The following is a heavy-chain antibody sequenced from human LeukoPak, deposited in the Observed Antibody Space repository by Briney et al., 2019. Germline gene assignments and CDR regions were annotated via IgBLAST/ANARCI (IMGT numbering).Heavy chain of an antibody. J-gene: IGHJ4*02. CDR1: GDSVSSNSAA. D-gene: IGHD3-10*01. CDR3: AREEAGTYGFEY. Sequence: SQTLSLTCAIFGDSVSSNSAAWNWIRQSPSIGLEWLGRAFYWSQWYNDYAVSVKGRIAINPDTSKNQFSLQLNSVTPEDTAVYYCAREEAGTYGFEYWGQGTLVTVSS. V-gene: IGHV6-1*01. CDR2: AFYWSQWYN.